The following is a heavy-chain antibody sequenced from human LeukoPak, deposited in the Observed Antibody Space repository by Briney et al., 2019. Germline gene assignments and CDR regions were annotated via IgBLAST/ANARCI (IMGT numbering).Heavy chain of an antibody. V-gene: IGHV3-73*01. D-gene: IGHD7-27*01. CDR2: IRSKANSYAT. CDR3: ARVDQAKTGEDAFDI. Sequence: GGSLRLSCAASGFTFSGSAMHWVRQASGKGLEWVGRIRSKANSYATAYAASVKGRFTISRDNSKNTLYLQMNSLRAEDTAVYYCARVDQAKTGEDAFDIWGQGTMVTVSS. CDR1: GFTFSGSA. J-gene: IGHJ3*02.